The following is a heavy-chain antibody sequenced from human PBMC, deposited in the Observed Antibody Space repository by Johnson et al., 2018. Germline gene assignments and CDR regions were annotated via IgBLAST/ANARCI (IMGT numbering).Heavy chain of an antibody. V-gene: IGHV3-21*01. D-gene: IGHD3-16*01. CDR2: IGGDSSYT. CDR3: AGGTLGYYGLDV. CDR1: GFTFSDYS. J-gene: IGHJ6*02. Sequence: EVQLLESGGGLVKPGGSLRVSCAASGFTFSDYSMNWVRQAPGKGLEWVSSIGGDSSYTVYAHSLRDRFTVSRDNAKNSLFLQRNSLRAEDTAGYYCAGGTLGYYGLDVWGQGTTVTVS.